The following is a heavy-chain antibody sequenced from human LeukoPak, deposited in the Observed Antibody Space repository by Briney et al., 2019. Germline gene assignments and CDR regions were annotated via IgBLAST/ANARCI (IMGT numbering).Heavy chain of an antibody. V-gene: IGHV1-2*02. Sequence: ASVKVSCKASGYTFTDYYMHWVRQAAGQGLEWMGWINPNSGGTNYAQKFQDRVTMTRDTSISTAYMELSRLRSDDTAVYYCARDRLGYCSGDNCYPDAFDIWGQGTLVTVSS. CDR1: GYTFTDYY. D-gene: IGHD2-15*01. J-gene: IGHJ3*02. CDR2: INPNSGGT. CDR3: ARDRLGYCSGDNCYPDAFDI.